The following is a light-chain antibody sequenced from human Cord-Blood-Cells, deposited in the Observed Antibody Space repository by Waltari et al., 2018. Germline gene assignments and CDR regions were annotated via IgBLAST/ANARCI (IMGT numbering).Light chain of an antibody. CDR2: DVS. CDR1: SSDVGGYNY. J-gene: IGLJ1*01. CDR3: SSYTSSSAYV. V-gene: IGLV2-14*01. Sequence: QSALTQPASVSGSPGQSITISCTGTSSDVGGYNYVSWYQQHPGKAPKLMIYDVSKRPSGFSTRFSGSKSGNTASLTISGLQAEEEADYCCSSYTSSSAYVFGTGTKVTVL.